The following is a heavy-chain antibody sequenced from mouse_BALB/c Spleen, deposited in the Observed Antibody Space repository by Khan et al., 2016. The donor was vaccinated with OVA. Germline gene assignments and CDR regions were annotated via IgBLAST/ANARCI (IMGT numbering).Heavy chain of an antibody. CDR1: GYTFTSYW. CDR2: INPGNTDT. D-gene: IGHD4-1*01. CDR3: TRRNWDVAWFAY. J-gene: IGHJ3*01. V-gene: IGHV1-5*01. Sequence: VQLQQSGTVLARPGASVKMSCKASGYTFTSYWMHWVKQRPGQGLEWIGDINPGNTDTNYNQKFKGKAKLTAVTSTSTAYMELSSLTNEDSAVYYCTRRNWDVAWFAYWGQGTLVTVSA.